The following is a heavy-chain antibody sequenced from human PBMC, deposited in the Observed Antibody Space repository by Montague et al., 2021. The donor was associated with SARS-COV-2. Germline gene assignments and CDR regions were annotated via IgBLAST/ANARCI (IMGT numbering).Heavy chain of an antibody. D-gene: IGHD6-6*01. V-gene: IGHV3-9*01. CDR3: ARVKPSIAARNYFDY. Sequence: SLRLSCAASGFTFGDYAMHWVRQAPGKGLEWVSGISWIGGSIGYADSVKGRFTISRDNAKNSLYLQMNSLRAEDTAVYYCARVKPSIAARNYFDYWGQGTLVTVSS. CDR1: GFTFGDYA. CDR2: ISWIGGSI. J-gene: IGHJ4*02.